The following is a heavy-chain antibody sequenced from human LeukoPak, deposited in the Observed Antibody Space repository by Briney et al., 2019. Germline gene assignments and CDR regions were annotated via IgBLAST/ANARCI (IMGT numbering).Heavy chain of an antibody. J-gene: IGHJ5*02. CDR1: GGSFSGYY. CDR2: INHSGST. V-gene: IGHV4-34*01. D-gene: IGHD4-17*01. CDR3: ARRGDYESGHNWFDP. Sequence: SETLSLTCAVYGGSFSGYYWSWIRQPPGKGLEWIGEINHSGSTNYNPSLKSRVTISVDTSKNQFSLKLSSVTAADTAVYYCARRGDYESGHNWFDPWGQGTLVTVSS.